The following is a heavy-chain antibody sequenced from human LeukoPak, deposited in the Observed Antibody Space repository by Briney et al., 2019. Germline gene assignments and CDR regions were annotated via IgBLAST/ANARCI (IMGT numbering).Heavy chain of an antibody. D-gene: IGHD6-19*01. Sequence: PSETLSLTCTVSGYSISSGYYWGWIRQPPGKGLEWIGSIYHSGSTYYNPSLKSRVTISVDTSKNQFSLKLSSVTAADTAVYYCARDETYSSDWQPNHSHYYMDVWGKGITVTVSS. CDR2: IYHSGST. V-gene: IGHV4-38-2*02. J-gene: IGHJ6*03. CDR3: ARDETYSSDWQPNHSHYYMDV. CDR1: GYSISSGYY.